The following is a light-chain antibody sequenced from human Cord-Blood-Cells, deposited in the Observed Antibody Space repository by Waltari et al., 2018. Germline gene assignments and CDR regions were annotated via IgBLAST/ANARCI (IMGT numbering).Light chain of an antibody. Sequence: QSALTPPPSASGSPGPSVTIPCTGTSSDVGGYNYVSWYQQHPGKAPKLMIYEVSKRPSGVPDRFSGSKSGNTASLTVSGLLAEDEADYYCSSYAGSNNLVFGGGTKLTVL. CDR2: EVS. CDR3: SSYAGSNNLV. J-gene: IGLJ2*01. V-gene: IGLV2-8*01. CDR1: SSDVGGYNY.